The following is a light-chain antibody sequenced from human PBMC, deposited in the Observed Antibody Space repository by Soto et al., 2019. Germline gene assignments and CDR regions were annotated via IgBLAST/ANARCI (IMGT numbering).Light chain of an antibody. J-gene: IGKJ1*01. CDR3: QHYNSYSEA. V-gene: IGKV3-15*01. CDR2: GAT. Sequence: EIVMTQSPATLSVSPGERVTLSCRASQNVSSNLAWYQQKPGQAPRLVIYGATTRATAIPVRFSGGGSGTDFTLNIRSLQSEDFATYYCQHYNSYSEAFGQGTKVELK. CDR1: QNVSSN.